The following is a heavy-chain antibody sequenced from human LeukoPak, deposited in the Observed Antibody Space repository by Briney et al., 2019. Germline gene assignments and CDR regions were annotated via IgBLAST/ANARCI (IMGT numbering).Heavy chain of an antibody. J-gene: IGHJ4*02. V-gene: IGHV4-59*01. CDR3: ARGRRVDAAMLSD. D-gene: IGHD5-18*01. CDR2: IYYSGST. CDR1: GGSISSYY. Sequence: SETLSLTCAVYGGSISSYYWSWIRQPPGKGLEWIGYIYYSGSTNYNPSLKSRVTISVDTSKNQFSLKLSSVTAADTAVYYCARGRRVDAAMLSDWGQGTLVTVSS.